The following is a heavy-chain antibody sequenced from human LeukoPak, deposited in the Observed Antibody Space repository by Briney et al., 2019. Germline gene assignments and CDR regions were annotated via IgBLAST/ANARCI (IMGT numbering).Heavy chain of an antibody. CDR2: IRSKAYGGTA. CDR1: GFTFGEYA. CDR3: TRGPAILNDY. J-gene: IGHJ4*02. D-gene: IGHD3-9*01. V-gene: IGHV3-49*04. Sequence: GGSLRLSCTASGFTFGEYAMTWVCQAPGKGLEWVGFIRSKAYGGTAEYAASVKGRFTISRDDSKSIAYLQMNSLKTEDTAVYYCTRGPAILNDYWGQGTLVTVSS.